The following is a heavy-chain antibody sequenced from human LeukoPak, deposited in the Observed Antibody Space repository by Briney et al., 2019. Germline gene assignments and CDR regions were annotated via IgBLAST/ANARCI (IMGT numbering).Heavy chain of an antibody. CDR1: GGTFSSYA. CDR2: INPNSGGT. Sequence: ASVKVSCKASGGTFSSYAISWVRQAPGQGLEWMGWINPNSGGTNYAQKFQGRVTMTRDTSISTAYMELSRLRSEDTAVYYCARDGSYKEPRWVLWGQGTGVSVSS. CDR3: ARDGSYKEPRWVL. J-gene: IGHJ4*02. V-gene: IGHV1-2*02. D-gene: IGHD1-14*01.